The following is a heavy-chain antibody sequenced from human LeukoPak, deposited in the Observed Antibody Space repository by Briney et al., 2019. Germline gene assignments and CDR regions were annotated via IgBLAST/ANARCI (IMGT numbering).Heavy chain of an antibody. J-gene: IGHJ4*02. D-gene: IGHD2-21*01. CDR3: AKEGFPLAYCGGDCYAQFDY. V-gene: IGHV1-69*05. CDR1: XGTXXXYA. CDR2: IIPIFGTA. Sequence: XKAXXGTXXXYAISWVRQAPGQGLEWMGRIIPIFGTANYAQKFQGRVTITTDESTSTAYMELSSLRSEDTAVYYCAKEGFPLAYCGGDCYAQFDYWGQGTLVTVSS.